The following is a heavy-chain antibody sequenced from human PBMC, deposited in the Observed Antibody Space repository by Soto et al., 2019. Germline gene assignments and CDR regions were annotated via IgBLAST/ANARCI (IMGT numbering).Heavy chain of an antibody. CDR3: ARMDFWNGHASF. J-gene: IGHJ4*02. CDR1: GGSFTGYY. D-gene: IGHD1-1*01. CDR2: IYSAGRA. V-gene: IGHV4-59*01. Sequence: QVRLQESGPGLVKPSETLSLTCSVSGGSFTGYYWSWVRQPPGKGLEWIGYIYSAGRADYAPSLRTRVSISLDTSKSEFSLSLRSVTAADTAVYYCARMDFWNGHASFWGQGALVTVSS.